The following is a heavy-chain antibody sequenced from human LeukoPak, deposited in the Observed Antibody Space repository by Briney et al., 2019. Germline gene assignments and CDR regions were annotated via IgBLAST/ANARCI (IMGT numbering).Heavy chain of an antibody. Sequence: ASVKVSCKASGYTFTSYDINWVRQATGQGLEWMGWMNPNSGNTGYAQKFQGRVTMTRNTSISTAYMELSSLRSEDTAVYYCARNIGGAKIVGAPDTDYWGQGTLVTVSS. CDR3: ARNIGGAKIVGAPDTDY. D-gene: IGHD1-26*01. J-gene: IGHJ4*02. CDR2: MNPNSGNT. CDR1: GYTFTSYD. V-gene: IGHV1-8*01.